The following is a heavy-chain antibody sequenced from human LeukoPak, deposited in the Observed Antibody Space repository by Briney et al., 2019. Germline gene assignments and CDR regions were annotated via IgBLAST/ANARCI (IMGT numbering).Heavy chain of an antibody. J-gene: IGHJ4*02. Sequence: ASVKVSCKASGYTFTSYGISWVRQAPGQGLEWMGWISAYNGNTNYAKKLQGRATMTTDASTSTAYMELRSLRSDDTAVYYCARTVAGTFDYWGQGTLVTVSS. CDR1: GYTFTSYG. V-gene: IGHV1-18*01. CDR2: ISAYNGNT. CDR3: ARTVAGTFDY. D-gene: IGHD6-19*01.